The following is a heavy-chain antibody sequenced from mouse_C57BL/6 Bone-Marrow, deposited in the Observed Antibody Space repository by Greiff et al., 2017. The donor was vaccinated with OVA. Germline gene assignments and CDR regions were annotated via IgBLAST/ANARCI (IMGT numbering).Heavy chain of an antibody. D-gene: IGHD1-1*01. J-gene: IGHJ1*03. CDR1: GYTFTSYW. CDR2: IHPNSGST. Sequence: QVQLQQPGAELVKPGASVKLSCKASGYTFTSYWMHWVKQRPGQGLEWIGMIHPNSGSTNYNEKFKSKATLTVDKSSSTAYMQLSSLTSEDSAVYYCAKLITTVVANPYWYFDVWGTGTTVTVSS. V-gene: IGHV1-64*01. CDR3: AKLITTVVANPYWYFDV.